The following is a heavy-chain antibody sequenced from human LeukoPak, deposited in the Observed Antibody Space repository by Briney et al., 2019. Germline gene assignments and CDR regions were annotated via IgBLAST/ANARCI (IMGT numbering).Heavy chain of an antibody. Sequence: PSETLSLTCTVSGGSISSYYWSWIRQPPGKGLEWIGYIYYSGSTNYNPSLKSRVTISVDTSKNQFSLKLSSVTAADTAVYYCARGLPPEDYLLRYFDWLSPYMDVWGKGTTVTVSS. CDR3: ARGLPPEDYLLRYFDWLSPYMDV. J-gene: IGHJ6*03. D-gene: IGHD3-9*01. CDR2: IYYSGST. V-gene: IGHV4-59*01. CDR1: GGSISSYY.